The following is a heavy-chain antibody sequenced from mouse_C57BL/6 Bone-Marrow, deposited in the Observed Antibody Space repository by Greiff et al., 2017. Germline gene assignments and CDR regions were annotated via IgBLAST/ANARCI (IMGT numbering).Heavy chain of an antibody. CDR2: ISSGGDYI. J-gene: IGHJ3*01. Sequence: EVKLMESGEGLVKPGGSLKLSCAASGFTFSSYAMSWVRQTPEKRLEWVAYISSGGDYIYYADTVKGRFTISRDNARNTLYLQMSSLKSEDTAMYYCTRATVGAWFAYWGQGTLVTVSA. CDR1: GFTFSSYA. V-gene: IGHV5-9-1*02. CDR3: TRATVGAWFAY.